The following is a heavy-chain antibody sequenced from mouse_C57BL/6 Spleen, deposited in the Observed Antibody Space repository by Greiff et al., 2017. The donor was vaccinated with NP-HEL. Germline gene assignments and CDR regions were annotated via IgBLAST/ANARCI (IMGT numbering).Heavy chain of an antibody. J-gene: IGHJ2*01. CDR2: VYPGSGSI. CDR3: ARHEESYDGYYN. CDR1: GYTFTEYT. V-gene: IGHV1-62-2*01. D-gene: IGHD2-3*01. Sequence: VQLQQSGAELVKPGPPVKLSSNASGYTFTEYTLHWAKQTSCPFLPLLLFVYPGSGSIKYNEKFKDKATLTADKSSSTVYMELSRLTSEDSAVYFCARHEESYDGYYNWGQGTTLTVSS.